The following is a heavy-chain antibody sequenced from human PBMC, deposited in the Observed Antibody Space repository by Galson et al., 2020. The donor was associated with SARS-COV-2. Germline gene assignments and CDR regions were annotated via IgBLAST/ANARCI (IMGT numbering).Heavy chain of an antibody. Sequence: SETLSLTCTVSGGSISSYYWSWIRQPPGKGLEWIGYIYYSGSTNYNPSLKSRVTISVDTSKNQFSLKLSSVTAADTAVYYCARFTGIAARPPYYYYGMDVWGQGTTVTVSS. V-gene: IGHV4-59*01. J-gene: IGHJ6*02. CDR2: IYYSGST. D-gene: IGHD6-6*01. CDR1: GGSISSYY. CDR3: ARFTGIAARPPYYYYGMDV.